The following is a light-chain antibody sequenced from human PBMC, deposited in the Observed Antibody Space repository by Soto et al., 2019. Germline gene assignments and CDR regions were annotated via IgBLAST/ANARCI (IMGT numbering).Light chain of an antibody. CDR3: QHYNNWPPWT. Sequence: EIVLTQSPATLSLSPGERATLSCRASQSVKSLLGWYQQRPGQAPRLVIYDASYRATGIPARFSGSGWGTDFTLTISSLQSEDFAVYYCQHYNNWPPWTFGQGTKVDIK. V-gene: IGKV3-11*01. J-gene: IGKJ1*01. CDR2: DAS. CDR1: QSVKSL.